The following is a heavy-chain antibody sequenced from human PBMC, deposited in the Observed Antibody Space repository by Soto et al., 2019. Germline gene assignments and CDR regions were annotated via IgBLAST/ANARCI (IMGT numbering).Heavy chain of an antibody. CDR2: INAGNGNT. CDR1: GYTFTSYA. D-gene: IGHD3-10*01. CDR3: ARGLLWFGTSPENY. Sequence: QVQLVQSGAEVKKPGASVKVSCKASGYTFTSYAMHWVRQAPGQRLEWMGWINAGNGNTKYSQKFQGRVTITRDTSASTAYMELSSLRFEDTAVYYCARGLLWFGTSPENYWGQGTLVTVSS. V-gene: IGHV1-3*01. J-gene: IGHJ4*02.